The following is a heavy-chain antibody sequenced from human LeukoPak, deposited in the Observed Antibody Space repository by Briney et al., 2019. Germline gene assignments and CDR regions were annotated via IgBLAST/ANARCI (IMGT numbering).Heavy chain of an antibody. CDR2: INPNSGGT. CDR3: ARGSNWNDETHFDY. V-gene: IGHV1-2*02. CDR1: GYTFTSYD. D-gene: IGHD1-20*01. J-gene: IGHJ4*02. Sequence: GGSVKVSCKTSGYTFTSYDLNWVRQAPGQGLEWMGWINPNSGGTNYAQKFQGRVTMTRDTSISTAYMELSRLRSDDTAVYYCARGSNWNDETHFDYWGQGTLVTVSS.